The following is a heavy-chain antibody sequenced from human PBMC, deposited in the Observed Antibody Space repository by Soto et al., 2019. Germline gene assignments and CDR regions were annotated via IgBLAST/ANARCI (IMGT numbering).Heavy chain of an antibody. J-gene: IGHJ5*02. CDR1: GGSISSGTYY. CDR2: IYYSGST. D-gene: IGHD6-13*01. V-gene: IGHV4-31*03. CDR3: ARGESSWRFDP. Sequence: QVQLQESGPGLVKPSQTLSLTCTVSGGSISSGTYYWSWIRQHPGKGLEWIGYIYYSGSTYYNPSLKSRVSISVDTSKNQFSLKLSSVTAADTAVYYFARGESSWRFDPWGQGTLVTVSS.